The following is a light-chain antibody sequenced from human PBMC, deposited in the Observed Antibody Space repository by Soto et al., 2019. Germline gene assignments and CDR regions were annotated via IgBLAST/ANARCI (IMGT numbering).Light chain of an antibody. CDR2: TNS. J-gene: IGLJ7*01. Sequence: QSVLTQPPSASGTPGQRVTISCSGSTSNIGANSANWYQQLPGMAPKLLIHTNSQRPSGVPDRFSGSKSGTSASLTISGLQSEDEADYYCEAWDDSLNGHAVFGGGTKLTVL. V-gene: IGLV1-44*01. CDR3: EAWDDSLNGHAV. CDR1: TSNIGANS.